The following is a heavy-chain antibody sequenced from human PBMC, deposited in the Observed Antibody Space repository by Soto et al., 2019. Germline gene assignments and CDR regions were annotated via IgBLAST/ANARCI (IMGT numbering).Heavy chain of an antibody. CDR2: IYYSGST. V-gene: IGHV4-31*03. CDR1: GGPISSGGYY. J-gene: IGHJ4*02. Sequence: QVQLQESGPGLVKPSQTLSLTCTVSGGPISSGGYYWSWIRQHPGKGLEWIGYIYYSGSTYYNPSLKSRVTISVDTSKNQFSLKLSSVTAADTAVYYCARASGSGSYYFDYWGQGTLVTVSS. D-gene: IGHD3-10*01. CDR3: ARASGSGSYYFDY.